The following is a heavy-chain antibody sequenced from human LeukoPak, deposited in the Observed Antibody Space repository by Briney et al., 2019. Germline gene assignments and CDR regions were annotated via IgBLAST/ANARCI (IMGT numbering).Heavy chain of an antibody. CDR1: GFTFSSYE. J-gene: IGHJ4*02. V-gene: IGHV3-48*03. D-gene: IGHD4-23*01. CDR2: ISSSGSTI. Sequence: GGSLRLSCAASGFTFSSYEMNWVRQAPGKGLEWVSYISSSGSTIHYADSVKGRFTISRDNAKNSLYLQMNSLRAEDTAVYYCAGSLRWLTLDYWGQGTLVTVSS. CDR3: AGSLRWLTLDY.